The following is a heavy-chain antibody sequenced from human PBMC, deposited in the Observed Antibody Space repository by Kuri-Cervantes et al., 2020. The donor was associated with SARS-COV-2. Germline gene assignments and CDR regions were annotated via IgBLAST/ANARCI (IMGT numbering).Heavy chain of an antibody. J-gene: IGHJ5*02. D-gene: IGHD2-2*01. CDR3: ARGSCSSTSCYYTNWFDP. CDR2: ISSSTSYI. Sequence: GGSLRLSCEASGFTFSSYSMNWVRQAPGKGLEWVSSISSSTSYIYYADSVKGRFTISRDNAKNSLYLQMNSLRAEDTAVYYCARGSCSSTSCYYTNWFDPWGQGTLVTVSS. V-gene: IGHV3-21*01. CDR1: GFTFSSYS.